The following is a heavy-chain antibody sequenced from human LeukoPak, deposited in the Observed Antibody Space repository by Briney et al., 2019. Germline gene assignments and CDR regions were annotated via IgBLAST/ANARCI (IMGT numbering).Heavy chain of an antibody. CDR3: ARESVVAGLLPYYYYGMDV. CDR1: RFTFSSYE. J-gene: IGHJ6*02. D-gene: IGHD2-15*01. Sequence: PGGSLRLSCAASRFTFSSYEMNWVRQAPGKGLEWVSHISSSGSTIYYADSVKGRFTISRDNAKNSLYLQMNSLRAEDTAVYYCARESVVAGLLPYYYYGMDVWGQGTTVTVSS. CDR2: ISSSGSTI. V-gene: IGHV3-48*03.